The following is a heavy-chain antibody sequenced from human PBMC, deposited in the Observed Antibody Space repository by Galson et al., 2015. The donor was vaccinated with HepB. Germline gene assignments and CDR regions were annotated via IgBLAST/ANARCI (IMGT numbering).Heavy chain of an antibody. Sequence: SLRLSCAASGFTFTNAWMTWVRQAPGKGLEWVGRVRHKARRYTTDYVASVEGRFTISRDDSKNSLYLRMDSLKTEDTAVYYCSRTLPGIDLDYWGQGTLVTVSS. D-gene: IGHD3-3*02. CDR1: GFTFTNAW. CDR2: VRHKARRYTT. CDR3: SRTLPGIDLDY. V-gene: IGHV3-72*01. J-gene: IGHJ4*02.